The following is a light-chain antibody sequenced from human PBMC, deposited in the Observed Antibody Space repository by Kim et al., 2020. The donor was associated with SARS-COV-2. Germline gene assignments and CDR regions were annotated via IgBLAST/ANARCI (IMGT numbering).Light chain of an antibody. Sequence: ASVGDRVSMSGRASQFSGRYLKWYQQRRGQAPTLRIDAASTLQSGGPLRVSGSGSGTDFTLTISNLQPEEFATDYGQQSYIVAAHTVGQGTKLEI. CDR1: QFSGRY. CDR3: QQSYIVAAHT. CDR2: AAS. V-gene: IGKV1-39*01. J-gene: IGKJ2*01.